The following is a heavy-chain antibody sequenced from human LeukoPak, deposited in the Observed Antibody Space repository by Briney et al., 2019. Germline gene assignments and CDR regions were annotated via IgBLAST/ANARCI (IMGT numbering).Heavy chain of an antibody. CDR1: GGSMSTYY. D-gene: IGHD3-9*01. V-gene: IGHV4-59*12. Sequence: SETLSLTCTVSGGSMSTYYWTWIRQSPGKGLEWMGYIYHSGSTKYNPSLESRVTISVDTSKNQFSLKLSSVTAADTAVYYCASMYYDILTGYYTPFDYWGQGTLVTVSS. J-gene: IGHJ4*02. CDR2: IYHSGST. CDR3: ASMYYDILTGYYTPFDY.